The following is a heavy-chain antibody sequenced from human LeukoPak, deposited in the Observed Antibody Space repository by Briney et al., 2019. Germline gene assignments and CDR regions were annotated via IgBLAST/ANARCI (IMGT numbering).Heavy chain of an antibody. Sequence: ASVKVSCKACGYTFTSYAMNWVRQAPGQGLEWMGWINTNTGNPTYAQGFTGRFVFSLDTSVSTAYLQISSLKAEDTAVYYCARACRSYYDFWSGYYPPYYYGMDVWGQGTTVTVSS. CDR1: GYTFTSYA. CDR3: ARACRSYYDFWSGYYPPYYYGMDV. V-gene: IGHV7-4-1*02. J-gene: IGHJ6*02. D-gene: IGHD3-3*01. CDR2: INTNTGNP.